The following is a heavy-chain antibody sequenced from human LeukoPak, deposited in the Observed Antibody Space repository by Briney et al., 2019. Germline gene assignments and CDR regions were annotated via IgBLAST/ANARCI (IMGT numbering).Heavy chain of an antibody. D-gene: IGHD6-19*01. CDR2: ISDSGGST. CDR1: GFSFSIYA. V-gene: IGHV3-23*01. CDR3: AKGRSAVAGSLDY. Sequence: GGSLRLSCAASGFSFSIYAMSWVRQAPGKGLEWVSAISDSGGSTYYADSVKGRFTISRDNSKNTLYLQMNSLRAEDTAVYYCAKGRSAVAGSLDYWGQGTLVTVSS. J-gene: IGHJ4*02.